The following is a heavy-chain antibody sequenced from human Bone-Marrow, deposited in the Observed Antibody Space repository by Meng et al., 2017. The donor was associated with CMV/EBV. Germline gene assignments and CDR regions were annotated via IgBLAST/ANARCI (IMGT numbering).Heavy chain of an antibody. Sequence: GGSLRLSCAASGFTFSSHWMSWVRQAPGKGLEWVANIKQDGGEKNYLDSVKGRLTISRDNAKSSLYLQMDRLRAEDTAVYYCARAEYDTSGYFFFENCGQRTLVTVSS. J-gene: IGHJ4*02. V-gene: IGHV3-7*01. D-gene: IGHD3-22*01. CDR3: ARAEYDTSGYFFFEN. CDR2: IKQDGGEK. CDR1: GFTFSSHW.